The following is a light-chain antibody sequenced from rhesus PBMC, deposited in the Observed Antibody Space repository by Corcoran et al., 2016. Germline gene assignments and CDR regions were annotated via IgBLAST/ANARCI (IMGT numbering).Light chain of an antibody. Sequence: QVILTQSPATLSLSPGERATLSCRASQSVSTYLAWYQQKPGQAPRLLIYGASRRATGIPDRFSGSGSGTEVTLTISSLEPEDFAVYYCQIYGSSPVTFGGGTKVEIK. CDR1: QSVSTY. V-gene: IGKV3-53*01. CDR2: GAS. J-gene: IGKJ4*01. CDR3: QIYGSSPVT.